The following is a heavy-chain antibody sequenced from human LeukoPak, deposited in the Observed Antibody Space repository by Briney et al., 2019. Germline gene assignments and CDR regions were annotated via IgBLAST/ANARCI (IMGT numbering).Heavy chain of an antibody. V-gene: IGHV4-59*08. CDR3: ARPSLDYGGIDAFDF. J-gene: IGHJ3*01. CDR1: GGSISSYY. D-gene: IGHD4-23*01. CDR2: IYYRGST. Sequence: PSETLSLTCTVSGGSISSYYWSWIRQPPGKGLEWIGFIYYRGSTNYNPSLKSRVTISVDTSKNQFSLKLSSVTAADTAVYYCARPSLDYGGIDAFDFWGQGTLVTVSS.